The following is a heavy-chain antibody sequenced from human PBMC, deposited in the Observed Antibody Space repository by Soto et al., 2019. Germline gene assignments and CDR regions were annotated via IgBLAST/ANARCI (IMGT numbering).Heavy chain of an antibody. CDR1: GFTFSSYS. J-gene: IGHJ4*02. D-gene: IGHD6-19*01. Sequence: EVQLVESGGGLVKPGGSLRLSCAASGFTFSSYSMNWVRQAPGKGLEWVSSISSSSNYIYYADSMKGRFTISRDNAKNSLYLKMNSLRAEDTAVYYCAREQAVLDYWGQGTLVTVSS. CDR3: AREQAVLDY. CDR2: ISSSSNYI. V-gene: IGHV3-21*01.